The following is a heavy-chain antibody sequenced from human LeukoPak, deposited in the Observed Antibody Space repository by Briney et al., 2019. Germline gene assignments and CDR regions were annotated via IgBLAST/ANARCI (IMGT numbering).Heavy chain of an antibody. V-gene: IGHV3-21*01. J-gene: IGHJ3*02. CDR2: ISSSSSSYI. CDR1: GFTFSSYS. CDR3: ARATGGKMEDAFDI. D-gene: IGHD2-15*01. Sequence: GGSLRLSCAASGFTFSSYSMNWVRQAPGKGLEWVSSISSSSSSYIYYADSVKGRFTISRDNAKNSLYLQMNSLRAEDTAVYYCARATGGKMEDAFDIWGQGTMVTVSS.